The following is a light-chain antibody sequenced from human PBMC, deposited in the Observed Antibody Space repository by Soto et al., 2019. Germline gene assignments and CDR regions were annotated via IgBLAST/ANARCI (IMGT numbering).Light chain of an antibody. CDR1: SSNVGSNY. V-gene: IGLV1-51*01. CDR2: DNG. J-gene: IGLJ2*01. Sequence: QSVLTQPPSVSAAPGQKVTISCSGSSSNVGSNYVSWYQQLPGTAPKLLIYDNGKRSSGIPDRFSGSQSGTSATLGITGLXXXXXXXXYCGTWDNSLSAVFGGGTKLTVL. CDR3: GTWDNSLSAV.